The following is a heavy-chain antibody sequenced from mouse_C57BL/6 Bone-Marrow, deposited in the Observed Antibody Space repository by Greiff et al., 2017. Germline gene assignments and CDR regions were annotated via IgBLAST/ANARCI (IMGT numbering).Heavy chain of an antibody. CDR1: GFTFTSYG. CDR3: AREGGYEFAY. D-gene: IGHD2-2*01. CDR2: ICPRSGTT. J-gene: IGHJ3*01. V-gene: IGHV1-81*01. Sequence: VQLQQSGAELARPGASVKLSCKASGFTFTSYGISWVKQRTGQGLEWIGEICPRSGTTYYNEKCKGKATLTADKSSSTAYMELRSLTSEDSAVFFCAREGGYEFAYWGQGTLVTVSA.